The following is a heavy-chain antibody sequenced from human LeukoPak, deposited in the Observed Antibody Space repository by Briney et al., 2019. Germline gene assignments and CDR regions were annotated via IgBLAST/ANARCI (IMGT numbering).Heavy chain of an antibody. CDR2: ISGSGGST. J-gene: IGHJ4*02. V-gene: IGHV3-23*01. Sequence: PGGSLRLSCAASGFAFSTYAMSWARQAPGKGLEWVSGISGSGGSTYYADSVKRRFTISRDNSKNTLYLQMNSLIAGDTAIYYCAKNRALHEIDYWGQGTLVTVSS. D-gene: IGHD2-21*01. CDR1: GFAFSTYA. CDR3: AKNRALHEIDY.